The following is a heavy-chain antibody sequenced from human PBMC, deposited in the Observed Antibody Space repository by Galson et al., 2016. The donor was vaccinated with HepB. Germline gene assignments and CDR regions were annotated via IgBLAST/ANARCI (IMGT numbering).Heavy chain of an antibody. CDR1: GFTFSSYA. J-gene: IGHJ4*02. D-gene: IGHD3-3*01. V-gene: IGHV3-23*01. Sequence: SLRLSCAASGFTFSSYAMTWVRQAPGKGLEWVSAISGSGGSTYYADSVKGRFTISRDNSKNTIYLQMNSMRAEDTAVYYCAKGFLGYYFDYWGQGTLVTVSS. CDR2: ISGSGGST. CDR3: AKGFLGYYFDY.